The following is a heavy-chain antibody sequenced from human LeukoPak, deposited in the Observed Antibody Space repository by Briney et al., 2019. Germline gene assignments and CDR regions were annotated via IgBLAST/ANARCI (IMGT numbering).Heavy chain of an antibody. CDR1: GYTFTSYG. D-gene: IGHD4-17*01. V-gene: IGHV1-18*01. Sequence: GASVKVSCKASGYTFTSYGISWVRQAPGQGLEWMGWISAYNGNTNYAQKLQGRVTMTADTSTSTAYMELRSLRSDDTAVCYCARDRVTTHSYYYGMDVWGQGTTVTVSS. CDR2: ISAYNGNT. CDR3: ARDRVTTHSYYYGMDV. J-gene: IGHJ6*02.